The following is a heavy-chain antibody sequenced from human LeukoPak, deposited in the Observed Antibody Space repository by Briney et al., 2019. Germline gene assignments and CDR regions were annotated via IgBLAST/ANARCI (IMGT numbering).Heavy chain of an antibody. CDR2: IYYSGST. J-gene: IGHJ3*02. CDR3: ARERLRGDYVLDAFDI. CDR1: GGSISSSSYY. Sequence: PSETLSLTCTVSGGSISSSSYYWGWIRQPPGKGLEWIGSIYYSGSTYYNPSLKSRVTISVDTSKNQFSLKLSSVTAADTAVYYCARERLRGDYVLDAFDIWGQGTMVTVSS. V-gene: IGHV4-39*07. D-gene: IGHD4-17*01.